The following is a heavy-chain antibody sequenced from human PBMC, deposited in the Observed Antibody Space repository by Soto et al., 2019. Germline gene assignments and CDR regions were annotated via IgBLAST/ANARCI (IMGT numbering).Heavy chain of an antibody. CDR3: ARARRDQLFSDF. D-gene: IGHD2-2*01. CDR1: GYTFTDYD. CDR2: MNPNSAKT. V-gene: IGHV1-8*01. J-gene: IGHJ4*02. Sequence: QVQLVQSGAEVRKPGASVKVSCKASGYTFTDYDIGWVRQATGQGLEWMGWMNPNSAKTGYAQKFQGRVTMTRDTSISTAYMELNSLTSDDTAVYYCARARRDQLFSDFWGQGTLVTVSS.